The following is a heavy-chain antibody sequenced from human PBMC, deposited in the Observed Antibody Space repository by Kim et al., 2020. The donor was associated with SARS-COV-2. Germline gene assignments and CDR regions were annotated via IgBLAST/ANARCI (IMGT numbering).Heavy chain of an antibody. Sequence: ASVKVSCKTSGYPFDSYSIGWIRQAPGQGLEWMGWISTYNVNTDFAQKFRGRLTMTKDTPATTVYMELRSLRSDDTAVYYCARYHNHGNWFAPWGQGTLVTVTS. J-gene: IGHJ5*02. CDR1: GYPFDSYS. CDR2: ISTYNVNT. CDR3: ARYHNHGNWFAP. V-gene: IGHV1-18*01. D-gene: IGHD3-10*01.